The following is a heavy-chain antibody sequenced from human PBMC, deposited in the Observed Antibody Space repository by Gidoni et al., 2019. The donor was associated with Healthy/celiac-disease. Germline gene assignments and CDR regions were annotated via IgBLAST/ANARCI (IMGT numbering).Heavy chain of an antibody. CDR1: GGSISSYY. D-gene: IGHD3-22*01. Sequence: QVQLQESGPGLVTPSETLSLTCTVSGGSISSYYWSWIRQPPGKGLEYIGYIYYSGSTNYNPSLKSRVTISVDTSKNQFSLKLSSVTAADTALYYCATDYDSSDYYSLGLGYWGQGTLVTVSS. J-gene: IGHJ4*02. CDR3: ATDYDSSDYYSLGLGY. CDR2: IYYSGST. V-gene: IGHV4-59*01.